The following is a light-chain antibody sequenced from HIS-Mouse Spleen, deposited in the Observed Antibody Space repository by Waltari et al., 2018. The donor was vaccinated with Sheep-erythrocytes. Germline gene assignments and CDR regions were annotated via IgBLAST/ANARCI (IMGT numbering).Light chain of an antibody. V-gene: IGKV1-12*01. J-gene: IGKJ5*01. CDR1: QGISSW. Sequence: DIKLTQSPSSVSASVGASVTITCRASQGISSWLAWYQQKKAENPKHLIYAASSLQTGVPSRFSGSGSATDDILTISSRQPADFATYYCQQDNSCPLTFGQGTRLEIK. CDR3: QQDNSCPLT. CDR2: AAS.